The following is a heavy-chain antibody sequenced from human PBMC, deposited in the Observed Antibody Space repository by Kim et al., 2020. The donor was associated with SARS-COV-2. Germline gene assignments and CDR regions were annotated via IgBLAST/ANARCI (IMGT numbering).Heavy chain of an antibody. CDR3: ARQVGLERHWFDP. D-gene: IGHD1-1*01. J-gene: IGHJ5*02. Sequence: YNPSLRSRVTISVTTSKNQFSLKLSSVTAADPAVYYCARQVGLERHWFDPWGQGTLVTVSS. V-gene: IGHV4-39*01.